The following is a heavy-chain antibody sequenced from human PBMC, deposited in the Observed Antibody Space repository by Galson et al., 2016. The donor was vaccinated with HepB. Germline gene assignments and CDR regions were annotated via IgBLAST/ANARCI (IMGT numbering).Heavy chain of an antibody. CDR3: ARGPTVTFYGGPTWFDL. CDR1: GFAVNSDY. D-gene: IGHD2-21*02. V-gene: IGHV3-53*01. CDR2: IYSGGRT. J-gene: IGHJ5*02. Sequence: SLRLSCAVSGFAVNSDYMNWIRQAPGKGLEWISVIYSGGRTTYGDSVKGRFTISRDRSKNTLSLQMNSLGAEATAVYYFARGPTVTFYGGPTWFDLWGQGTVVTVSS.